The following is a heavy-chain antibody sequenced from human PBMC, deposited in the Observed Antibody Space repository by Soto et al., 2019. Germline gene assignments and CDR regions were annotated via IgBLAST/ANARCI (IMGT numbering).Heavy chain of an antibody. V-gene: IGHV1-69*12. J-gene: IGHJ4*02. D-gene: IGHD1-20*01. Sequence: QVQLVQSGAEVKKPGSSVKVSCKASGGTFSSYAISWVRQAPGQGLEWMGGIIPIFGTANYAQKFQGRVTITADEATSTAYMELSSLRSEDTAVYYCERERTYNWNDLAPFDYWGQGTLVTVSS. CDR2: IIPIFGTA. CDR3: ERERTYNWNDLAPFDY. CDR1: GGTFSSYA.